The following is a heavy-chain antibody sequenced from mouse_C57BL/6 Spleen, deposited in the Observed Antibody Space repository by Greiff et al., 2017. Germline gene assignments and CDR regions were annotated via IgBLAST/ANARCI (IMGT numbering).Heavy chain of an antibody. D-gene: IGHD2-14*01. J-gene: IGHJ4*01. V-gene: IGHV5-9-1*02. CDR2: ISSGGDYI. CDR1: GFTFSSYA. CDR3: TREGGTGAMDY. Sequence: EVQVVESGEGLVKPGGSLKLSCAASGFTFSSYAMSWVRQTPEKRLEWVVYISSGGDYIYYADTVKGRFTISRDKARNTLYLQMSSLKSEDTAMYYCTREGGTGAMDYWGQGTSVTVSS.